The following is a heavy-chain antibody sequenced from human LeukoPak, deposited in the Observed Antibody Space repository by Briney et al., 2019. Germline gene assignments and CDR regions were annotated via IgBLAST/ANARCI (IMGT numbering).Heavy chain of an antibody. CDR3: ASSVTALFDY. CDR1: GDSVSSNSGT. CDR2: TYYRSKWYN. V-gene: IGHV6-1*01. J-gene: IGHJ4*02. D-gene: IGHD2-21*02. Sequence: SQTLSLTYAISGDSVSSNSGTWNWVRQSPSRGLEWLGRTYYRSKWYNDYAVSVKSRITINPDTSRNQFSLQLNSVTPEDTAVYYCASSVTALFDYWGQGTLVTVSS.